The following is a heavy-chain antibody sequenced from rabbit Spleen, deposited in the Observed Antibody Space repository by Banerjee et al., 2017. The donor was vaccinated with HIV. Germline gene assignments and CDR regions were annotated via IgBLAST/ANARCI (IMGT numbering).Heavy chain of an antibody. CDR2: IVPIFGVT. CDR3: VREAGYGGYGDANL. J-gene: IGHJ4*01. V-gene: IGHV1S7*01. CDR1: GFDFSSYY. Sequence: QLEESGGRLVQPGGSLELSCTASGFDFSSYYMSWVRQAPGKGLEWIGYIVPIFGVTYYASWVNGRFTISSHNAQNTLFLQLNSLTAADTATYFCVREAGYGGYGDANLWGPGTLVTVS. D-gene: IGHD6-1*01.